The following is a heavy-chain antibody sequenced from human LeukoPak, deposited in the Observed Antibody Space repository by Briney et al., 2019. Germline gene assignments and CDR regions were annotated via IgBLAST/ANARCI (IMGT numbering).Heavy chain of an antibody. D-gene: IGHD1-14*01. CDR3: ARIGMDYYFYMDV. Sequence: KTSDTLSLTCAVDGGSFSDYSWSWIRQPPGKGLEWIGDVNHGGSTNYNPSLKSRITISVDTSKNQFSLRLSSVTAADTGVYYCARIGMDYYFYMDVGGKGTTVNVSS. CDR1: GGSFSDYS. CDR2: VNHGGST. V-gene: IGHV4-34*01. J-gene: IGHJ6*03.